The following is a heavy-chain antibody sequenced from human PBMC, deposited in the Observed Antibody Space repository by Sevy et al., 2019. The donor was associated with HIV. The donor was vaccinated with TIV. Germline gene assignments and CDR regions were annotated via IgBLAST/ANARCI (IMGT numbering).Heavy chain of an antibody. Sequence: SETLSLTCTVSGGSITSLYWNWIRQPPGKGLEWIANIYYNGHINYNPSLKSRVTLSLDTSKNQFSLGLGSVTAADTAMYYCAGENAWGRGYSWGQGTLVTVPS. D-gene: IGHD1-26*01. CDR1: GGSITSLY. CDR3: AGENAWGRGYS. V-gene: IGHV4-59*08. J-gene: IGHJ4*02. CDR2: IYYNGHI.